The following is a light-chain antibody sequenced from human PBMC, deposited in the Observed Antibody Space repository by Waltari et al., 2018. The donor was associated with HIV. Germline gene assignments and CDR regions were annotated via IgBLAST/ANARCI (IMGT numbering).Light chain of an antibody. Sequence: QTVVTQEPSLTVSPGGTVTLTCASSTGTVTSGHYPNWFQQKHGQAPRALIYSTSNKHPWTPARFSGSLLGGKAALTLSGVQPEDEAEYYCLLYYGGAQLVFGGGTRLTVL. CDR1: TGTVTSGHY. J-gene: IGLJ3*02. CDR3: LLYYGGAQLV. V-gene: IGLV7-43*01. CDR2: STS.